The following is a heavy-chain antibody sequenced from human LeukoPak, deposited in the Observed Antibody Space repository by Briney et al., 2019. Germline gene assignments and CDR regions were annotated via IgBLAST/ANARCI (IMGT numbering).Heavy chain of an antibody. Sequence: ASXXVSCKASGYTFTSYGISWVRQAPGQGLEWMGWISAYNGNTNYAQKLQGRVTMTTDTSTSTAYMELRSLRSDDTAVYYCARRGAYCSSTSCYAYYYMDVWGKGTTVTVSS. CDR2: ISAYNGNT. CDR3: ARRGAYCSSTSCYAYYYMDV. CDR1: GYTFTSYG. D-gene: IGHD2-2*01. J-gene: IGHJ6*03. V-gene: IGHV1-18*01.